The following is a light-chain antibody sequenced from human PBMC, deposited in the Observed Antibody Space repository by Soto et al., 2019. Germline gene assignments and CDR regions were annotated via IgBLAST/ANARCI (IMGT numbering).Light chain of an antibody. CDR1: NIGSKS. J-gene: IGLJ2*01. V-gene: IGLV3-21*04. Sequence: SSELTQAPSVSVAPGKTARITCGGTNIGSKSVHWYQQKSGQAPVLVIFYDSDRPSGIPERFSGSNSGNTATLIINRVEAGDEADYYCQVWDSSRNHVIFGGGTQLTVL. CDR2: YDS. CDR3: QVWDSSRNHVI.